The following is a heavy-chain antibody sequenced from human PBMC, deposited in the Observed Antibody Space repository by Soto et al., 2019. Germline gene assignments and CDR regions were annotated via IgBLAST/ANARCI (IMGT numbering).Heavy chain of an antibody. V-gene: IGHV4-39*07. CDR3: ARDSEQDSSGEVGMDV. D-gene: IGHD6-19*01. Sequence: SETLSLTCTVSGGSISSGPYSWGWIRQPPGKGLEWIGTFHYSGSTYYSPSLESRVTISVDTSKNQFSLKLSSVTAADTAVYYCARDSEQDSSGEVGMDVWGQGTTVTVSS. CDR1: GGSISSGPYS. J-gene: IGHJ6*02. CDR2: FHYSGST.